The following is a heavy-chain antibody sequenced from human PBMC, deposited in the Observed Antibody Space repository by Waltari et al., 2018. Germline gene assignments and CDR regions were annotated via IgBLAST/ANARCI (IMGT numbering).Heavy chain of an antibody. Sequence: QVQLVQSGAEVKKPGSSVKVSCKASGGTFSSYAISWGRQAPGQGLEWMGRIIPIFGTANYAQKFQGRVTITADKSTSTAYMELSSLRSEDTAVYYCARDPSYYDSSGYFDYWGQGTLVTVSS. V-gene: IGHV1-69*13. CDR3: ARDPSYYDSSGYFDY. CDR2: IIPIFGTA. J-gene: IGHJ4*02. CDR1: GGTFSSYA. D-gene: IGHD3-22*01.